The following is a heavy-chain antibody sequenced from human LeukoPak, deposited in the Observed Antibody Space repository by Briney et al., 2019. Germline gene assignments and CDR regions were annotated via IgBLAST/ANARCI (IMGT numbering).Heavy chain of an antibody. CDR2: IIPIFGTA. CDR1: GGTFSIYA. CDR3: ARGVWFGELSFDY. V-gene: IGHV1-69*06. D-gene: IGHD3-10*01. Sequence: ASVKVSYKASGGTFSIYAISWVRQAPGQGREWMGGIIPIFGTANYTQKFQGRVTITADKSTSTAYMELSSLRSEDTAVYYCARGVWFGELSFDYWGQGTLVTVSS. J-gene: IGHJ4*02.